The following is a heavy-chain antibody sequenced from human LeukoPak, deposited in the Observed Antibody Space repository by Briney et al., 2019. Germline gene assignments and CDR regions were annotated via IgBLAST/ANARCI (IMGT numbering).Heavy chain of an antibody. V-gene: IGHV1-69*04. CDR3: ARDPTNRRRVDTAMATDY. Sequence: SVKVSCKASGGTFSSYAISWVRQAPGQGLEWMGRIIPILGIANYAQKFQGRVTITADKSTSTAYMELSSLRSEDTAVYYCARDPTNRRRVDTAMATDYWGQGTLVTVSS. D-gene: IGHD5-18*01. CDR2: IIPILGIA. CDR1: GGTFSSYA. J-gene: IGHJ4*02.